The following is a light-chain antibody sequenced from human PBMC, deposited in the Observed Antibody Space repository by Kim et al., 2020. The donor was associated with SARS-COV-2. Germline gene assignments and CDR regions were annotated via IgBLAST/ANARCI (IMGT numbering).Light chain of an antibody. V-gene: IGKV3-20*01. J-gene: IGKJ4*01. CDR2: DVS. CDR1: QSFPSSN. Sequence: EIVLTQSPGTLSLSPWERATLSCRASQSFPSSNFAWYQQKPGQAPRLLIFDVSRRATDIPDRFSGGGSGTDFTLTIDRVAPEDFAVYYCRHYGNSLTFGGGTKVDIK. CDR3: RHYGNSLT.